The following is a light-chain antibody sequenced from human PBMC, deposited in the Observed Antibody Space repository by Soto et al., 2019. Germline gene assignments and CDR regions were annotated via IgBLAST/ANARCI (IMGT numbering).Light chain of an antibody. J-gene: IGKJ1*01. CDR2: GAS. CDR3: LQYNPHPRT. CDR1: QGIIND. Sequence: DIQMTQSPSSLSASVGDRVTITCRASQGIINDLDWYQQKPATAPERLIYGASSLQSGVPSRFSGSGSGTKFSLAISRLQAEDFAAYFCLQYNPHPRTFRQGTKLEI. V-gene: IGKV1-17*01.